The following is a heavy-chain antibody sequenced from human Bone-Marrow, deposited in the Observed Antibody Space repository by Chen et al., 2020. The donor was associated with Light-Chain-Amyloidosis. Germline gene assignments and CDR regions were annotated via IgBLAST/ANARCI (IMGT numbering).Heavy chain of an antibody. CDR3: ARRRDGYNFDY. J-gene: IGHJ4*02. D-gene: IGHD5-12*01. V-gene: IGHV5-51*01. CDR1: GYTFPNYW. CDR2: IYPGDSDA. Sequence: EVQLEQSGPEVKKPGESLKISCKGSGYTFPNYWIGWVRQMPGKGLEGMGVIYPGDSDARYSPSFEGQGTISADKAITTAYLQWRSLKASDTAMYYCARRRDGYNFDYWGQGTLVTVSS.